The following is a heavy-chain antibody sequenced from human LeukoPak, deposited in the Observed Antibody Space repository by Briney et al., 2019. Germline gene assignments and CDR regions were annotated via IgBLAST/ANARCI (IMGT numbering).Heavy chain of an antibody. CDR1: GFTFSSYA. CDR2: IGESADST. D-gene: IGHD5-12*01. V-gene: IGHV3-23*01. J-gene: IGHJ6*03. CDR3: AKGYDYPMLYYFCYMYG. Sequence: GGSLRLSCPGSGFTFSSYAMSWVRQAPGRGLEWVSTIGESADSTYYLYSVKGRFTISRDNSKNTLYLQMNSLRAEDTAVYYCAKGYDYPMLYYFCYMYGCGGASKVTVSS.